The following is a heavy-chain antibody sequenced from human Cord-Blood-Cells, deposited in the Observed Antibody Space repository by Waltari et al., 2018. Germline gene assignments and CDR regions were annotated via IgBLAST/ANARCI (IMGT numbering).Heavy chain of an antibody. CDR3: TTVGYSSGWRTDY. Sequence: EVQLVESGGGLVKPGGSLRLSCAASGVTFSNATMTWVRQAPGKGLEWVGRIKSKTDGGTTDYAAPVKGRFTISIDDSKNTLYLQMNSLKTEDTAVYYCTTVGYSSGWRTDYWGQGTLVTVSS. CDR1: GVTFSNAT. V-gene: IGHV3-15*01. J-gene: IGHJ4*02. CDR2: IKSKTDGGTT. D-gene: IGHD6-19*01.